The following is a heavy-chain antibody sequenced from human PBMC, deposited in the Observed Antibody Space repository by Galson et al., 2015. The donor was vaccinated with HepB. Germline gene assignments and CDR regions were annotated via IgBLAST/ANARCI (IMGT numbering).Heavy chain of an antibody. Sequence: QSGAEVKKPGESLKISCKGSGYSFSNYWIGWVRQMPGKGLEWMGIIYPGDFDARYSPSFQGQVTISADKSISTAYLQWSSLKASDTAMYYCAKQEAFNTYWFDPWGQGTLVTVSS. CDR2: IYPGDFDA. CDR3: AKQEAFNTYWFDP. V-gene: IGHV5-51*01. D-gene: IGHD2/OR15-2a*01. CDR1: GYSFSNYW. J-gene: IGHJ5*02.